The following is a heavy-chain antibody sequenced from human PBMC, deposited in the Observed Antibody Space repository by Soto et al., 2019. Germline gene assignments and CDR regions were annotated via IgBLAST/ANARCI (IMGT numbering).Heavy chain of an antibody. CDR1: GFTFSSYA. J-gene: IGHJ5*02. CDR3: ARAPCSSISCYPSNWFDP. CDR2: ISYDGSDK. V-gene: IGHV3-30-3*01. Sequence: HPGGSLRLSCAASGFTFSSYAMHWVRQAPGKGLEWVAVISYDGSDKYYPDSVKGRFTISRDNSKNTLYLQMNSLRTEDTAVYYCARAPCSSISCYPSNWFDPWGQGTLVTVSS. D-gene: IGHD2-2*01.